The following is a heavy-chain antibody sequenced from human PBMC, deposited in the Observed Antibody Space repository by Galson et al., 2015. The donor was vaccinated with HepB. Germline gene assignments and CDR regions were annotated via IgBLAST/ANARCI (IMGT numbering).Heavy chain of an antibody. Sequence: SLRLSCAASGFRFDDYAMHWVRQAPGKGLEWVSGISWNSGTIGYADSLKGRFTMSRDNAKNSLYLQMNSLVAEDTALYYCVKAPPESASWHSPYYFDYWGQGSLVTVSS. CDR2: ISWNSGTI. CDR1: GFRFDDYA. J-gene: IGHJ4*02. D-gene: IGHD2-2*01. CDR3: VKAPPESASWHSPYYFDY. V-gene: IGHV3-9*01.